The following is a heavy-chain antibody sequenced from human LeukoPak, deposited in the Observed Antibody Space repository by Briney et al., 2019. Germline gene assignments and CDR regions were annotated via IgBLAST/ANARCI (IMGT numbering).Heavy chain of an antibody. J-gene: IGHJ4*02. CDR1: GGTFSSYA. CDR2: IIPIFGAA. Sequence: ASVTVSCKASGGTFSSYAISWVRQAPGQGLEWMGGIIPIFGAANYAQKFQGRVTITGDKATSTAYMEVSSLRSEDTAVYYCARAPPPYSGSYYVGYWGQGTLVTVSS. V-gene: IGHV1-69*06. D-gene: IGHD1-26*01. CDR3: ARAPPPYSGSYYVGY.